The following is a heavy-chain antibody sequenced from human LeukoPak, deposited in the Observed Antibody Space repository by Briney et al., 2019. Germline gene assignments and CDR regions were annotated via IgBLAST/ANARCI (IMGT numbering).Heavy chain of an antibody. CDR1: GFTFSDYY. V-gene: IGHV3-11*04. J-gene: IGHJ3*02. Sequence: GGSLRLSCAASGFTFSDYYMSWIRQAPGKGLEWVSYISSSGSTVYYADSVKGRFTISRDNSKNTLYLQMNSLRAEDTAVYYCARDLTGYDILTGYPHNAFDIWGQGTMVTVSS. CDR2: ISSSGSTV. D-gene: IGHD3-9*01. CDR3: ARDLTGYDILTGYPHNAFDI.